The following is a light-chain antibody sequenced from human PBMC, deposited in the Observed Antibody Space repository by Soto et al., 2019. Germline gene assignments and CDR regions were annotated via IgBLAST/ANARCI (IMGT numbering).Light chain of an antibody. CDR2: EVS. CDR1: SSDVGGYNY. V-gene: IGLV2-14*01. Sequence: QSVLTQPPSVSGAPGQRVTISCTGTSSDVGGYNYVSWYQQHPGKAPKLMIYEVSNRPSGVSNRLSGSKSGNTASLTISGLQAEDEADYYCSSYTSSSTLNYVFGTGTKV. J-gene: IGLJ1*01. CDR3: SSYTSSSTLNYV.